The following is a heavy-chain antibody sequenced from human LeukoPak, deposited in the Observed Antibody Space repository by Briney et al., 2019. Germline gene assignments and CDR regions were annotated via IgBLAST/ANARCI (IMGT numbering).Heavy chain of an antibody. CDR3: ASGLIFGIAAHSHYYYGMDV. D-gene: IGHD6-13*01. V-gene: IGHV3-23*01. J-gene: IGHJ6*02. CDR2: ISGSGSGR. CDR1: GITFSSYA. Sequence: GGSLRLSCAASGITFSSYAMTWVRQAPGKGLEWVSVISGSGSGRYYADSVKGRFTISRDNSKNTLYLQMNSLRAEDTAVYYCASGLIFGIAAHSHYYYGMDVWGQGTTVTVSS.